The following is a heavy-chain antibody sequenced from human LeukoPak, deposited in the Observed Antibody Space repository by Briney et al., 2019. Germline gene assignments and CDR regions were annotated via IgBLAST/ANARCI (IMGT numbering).Heavy chain of an antibody. J-gene: IGHJ5*02. D-gene: IGHD2-15*01. CDR1: GGSFSGYY. CDR3: ARAEVVVVAAAWFAP. CDR2: INHSGST. Sequence: SETLSLTCAVYGGSFSGYYWSWIRQPPGKGLEWIGEINHSGSTNYNPSLKSRVTISVDTSKNQFSLKLSSVTAADTAVYYCARAEVVVVAAAWFAPWGQGTLVNVS. V-gene: IGHV4-34*01.